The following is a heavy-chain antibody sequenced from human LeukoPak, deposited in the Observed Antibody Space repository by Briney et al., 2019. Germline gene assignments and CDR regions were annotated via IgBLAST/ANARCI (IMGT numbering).Heavy chain of an antibody. CDR1: GYTFTSYY. V-gene: IGHV1-46*01. CDR3: ARGDSVPLGGGNLLRVLYFHD. Sequence: ASVKVSCKASGYTFTSYYMHWVRQAPGQGLEWMGIINPSGGSTSYAQKFQGRVTMTRDMSTSTDYMELSSLRSEDTAVYYCARGDSVPLGGGNLLRVLYFHDWGQGTLVAVSS. D-gene: IGHD4-23*01. CDR2: INPSGGST. J-gene: IGHJ1*01.